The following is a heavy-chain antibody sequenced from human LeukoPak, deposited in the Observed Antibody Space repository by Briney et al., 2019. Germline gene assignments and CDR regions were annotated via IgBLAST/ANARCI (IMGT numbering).Heavy chain of an antibody. CDR3: ARTGVARTKGWNWFDP. J-gene: IGHJ5*02. CDR2: IYYSGST. Sequence: PSETLSLTCTVSGGSISSSSYYWGWIRQPPGKGLEWIGSIYYSGSTYYNPSLKSRVTISVDTSKNRFSLKLSSVTAADTAVYYCARTGVARTKGWNWFDPWGQGTLVTVSS. D-gene: IGHD2-8*01. V-gene: IGHV4-39*07. CDR1: GGSISSSSYY.